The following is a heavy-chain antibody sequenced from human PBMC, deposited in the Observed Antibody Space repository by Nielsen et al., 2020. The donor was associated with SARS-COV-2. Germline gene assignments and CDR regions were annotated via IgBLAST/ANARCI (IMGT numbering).Heavy chain of an antibody. V-gene: IGHV3-53*05. Sequence: GESLKISCAASGFTVSSNYMSWVRQAPGKGLEWVSVIYSGGSTYYADSVKGRFTISRDNSKNTLYLQMNSLRAEDTALYYCAKGGGDGYTYYYYYGMDVWGQGTTVTVSS. CDR1: GFTVSSNY. D-gene: IGHD5-24*01. CDR2: IYSGGST. CDR3: AKGGGDGYTYYYYYGMDV. J-gene: IGHJ6*02.